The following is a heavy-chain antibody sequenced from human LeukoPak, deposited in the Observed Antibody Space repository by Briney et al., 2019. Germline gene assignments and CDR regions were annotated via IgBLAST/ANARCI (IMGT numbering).Heavy chain of an antibody. D-gene: IGHD5-18*01. J-gene: IGHJ2*01. CDR3: ARLCPPREEVTYWYFDL. CDR2: INPNSGGT. Sequence: ASVKVSCKASGYTFTGYYMHWVRQAPGQGLEWMGWINPNSGGTNYAQKFQGRVTMTRDTSKNQFSLKLSSVTAADTAVYYCARLCPPREEVTYWYFDLWGRGTLVTVSS. V-gene: IGHV1-2*02. CDR1: GYTFTGYY.